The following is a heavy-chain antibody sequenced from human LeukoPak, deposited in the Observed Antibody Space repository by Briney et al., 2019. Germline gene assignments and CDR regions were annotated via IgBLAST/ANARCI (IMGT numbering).Heavy chain of an antibody. V-gene: IGHV3-9*01. CDR3: AKSLYDILTGYDY. Sequence: GGSLRLSGAASGFTFDDYAMHWVRQAPGKGLEWVSGISWNSGSIGYADSVKGRFTISRDNVKNSLYLQMNSLRAEDTALYYCAKSLYDILTGYDYWGQGTLVTVSS. CDR1: GFTFDDYA. D-gene: IGHD3-9*01. J-gene: IGHJ4*02. CDR2: ISWNSGSI.